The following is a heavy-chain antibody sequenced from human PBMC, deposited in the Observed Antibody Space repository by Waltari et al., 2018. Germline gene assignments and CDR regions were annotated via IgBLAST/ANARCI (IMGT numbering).Heavy chain of an antibody. CDR1: GFRLSVYW. D-gene: IGHD2-15*01. Sequence: EVQLVESGGGSVQPGGSLRLSCAAYGFRLSVYWMTWVRQAPGKGLEWVANMNPDGSEKQYGDSVKGRFPISRDNAKNSLYLQMNSLRAEDTAVYYCVRTGYGGNALDYWGQGTLVTVSS. CDR2: MNPDGSEK. J-gene: IGHJ4*02. V-gene: IGHV3-7*01. CDR3: VRTGYGGNALDY.